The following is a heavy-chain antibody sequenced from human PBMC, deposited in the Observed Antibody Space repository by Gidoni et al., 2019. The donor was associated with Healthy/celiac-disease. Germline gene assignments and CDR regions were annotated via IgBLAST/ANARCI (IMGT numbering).Heavy chain of an antibody. J-gene: IGHJ6*02. CDR2: IYYSGST. V-gene: IGHV4-31*03. CDR3: ARDGEYQPYDYGMDV. Sequence: QVQLQESGPGLVKPSQTLSLTCTVSGGSISSGGYYWSWIRQHPGKGLEWIGYIYYSGSTYYTPSLKSRVTISVDTSKNRFSLKLSSVTAADTAVYYCARDGEYQPYDYGMDVWGQGTTVTVSS. CDR1: GGSISSGGYY. D-gene: IGHD2-2*01.